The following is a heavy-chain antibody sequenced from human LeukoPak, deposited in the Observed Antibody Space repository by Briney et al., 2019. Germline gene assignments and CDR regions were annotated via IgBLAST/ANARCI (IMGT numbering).Heavy chain of an antibody. V-gene: IGHV3-7*03. CDR2: IKQDGSEK. J-gene: IGHJ4*02. CDR1: GFTFSSYW. Sequence: GGSLRFSCAASGFTFSSYWMSWVRQAPGKGLEWVANIKQDGSEKYYVDSVKGRFTISRDNAKNSLYLQMNSLRAEDTAVYYCASQGLDTAMAPHFDYWGQGTLVTVSS. CDR3: ASQGLDTAMAPHFDY. D-gene: IGHD5-18*01.